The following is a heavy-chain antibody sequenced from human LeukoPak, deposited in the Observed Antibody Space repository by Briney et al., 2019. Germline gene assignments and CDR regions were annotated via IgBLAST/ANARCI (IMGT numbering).Heavy chain of an antibody. J-gene: IGHJ4*02. CDR3: AKANSGWSLYHFDY. D-gene: IGHD6-19*01. V-gene: IGHV3-30-3*01. CDR1: GFTFNSYA. Sequence: GGSLRLSCAASGFTFNSYAMHWVRQAPGKGLEWVAFISYDGTNKYYAESVKGRFTISRDNSKNTLYVQMNSLRVEDTALYYCAKANSGWSLYHFDYWGQGTLVTVSS. CDR2: ISYDGTNK.